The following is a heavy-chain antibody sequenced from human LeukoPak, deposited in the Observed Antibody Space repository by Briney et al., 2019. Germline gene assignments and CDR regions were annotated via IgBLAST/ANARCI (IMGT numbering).Heavy chain of an antibody. J-gene: IGHJ4*02. D-gene: IGHD3-16*01. CDR1: GFTFSNYW. CDR3: VRDLILVWTPGDDFDH. Sequence: QPGGSLRLSCAASGFTFSNYWMHWVRQAPGKGLERVSRINERATIISYADSVKGRFTISRENARNTLYLQMNSLTAEDTAVYYCVRDLILVWTPGDDFDHWGQGTLVTVSS. CDR2: INERATII. V-gene: IGHV3-74*01.